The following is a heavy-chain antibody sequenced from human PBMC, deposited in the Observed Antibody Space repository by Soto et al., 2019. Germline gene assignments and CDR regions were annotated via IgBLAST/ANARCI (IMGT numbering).Heavy chain of an antibody. D-gene: IGHD3-9*01. CDR2: IYPGDSDT. CDR1: GYSFTSYW. CDR3: ARGSELRYFYYYGMDV. Sequence: GESLKISCKGSGYSFTSYWIGWVRQMPGKGLEWMGIIYPGDSDTRYSPSFQGQVTISADKSISTAYLQWSSLKASDTAMYYCARGSELRYFYYYGMDVWGQGTTVTSP. J-gene: IGHJ6*02. V-gene: IGHV5-51*01.